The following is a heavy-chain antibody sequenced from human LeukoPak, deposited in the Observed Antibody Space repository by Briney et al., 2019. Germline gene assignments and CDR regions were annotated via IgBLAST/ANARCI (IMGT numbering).Heavy chain of an antibody. CDR2: ISGSGGST. V-gene: IGHV3-23*01. D-gene: IGHD6-19*01. CDR3: AKDWLSSGWYYFDY. J-gene: IGHJ4*02. CDR1: GFTFSSYA. Sequence: PGGSLRLSCAASGFTFSSYAMSWVRQAPGKGLEWVSAISGSGGSTYYADSVKGRFTISRDSSKNTLYLQMNSLRAEDTAVYYCAKDWLSSGWYYFDYWGQGTLVTVSS.